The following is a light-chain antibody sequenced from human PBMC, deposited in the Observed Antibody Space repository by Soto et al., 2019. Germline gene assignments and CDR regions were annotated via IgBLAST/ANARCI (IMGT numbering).Light chain of an antibody. CDR1: EVGAHRF. CDR2: EVI. V-gene: IGLV2-14*01. Sequence: QSVLTQPASVSGSPGQSITISCTGTEVGAHRFVSWYQQVPGTAHKLLIYEVIKRPSGISPRFSGSKAGNTASLTISGRQADDEADYFCSTYTSASTSFGGGTKVTVL. CDR3: STYTSASTS. J-gene: IGLJ2*01.